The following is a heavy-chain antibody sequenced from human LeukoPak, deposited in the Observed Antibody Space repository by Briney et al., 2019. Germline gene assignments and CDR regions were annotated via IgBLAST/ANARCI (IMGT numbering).Heavy chain of an antibody. V-gene: IGHV3-23*01. CDR3: ARDIELSC. D-gene: IGHD1-26*01. CDR2: ISASGGNS. Sequence: GSLRLSCEASGFTFSDSAMSWVRQASGRGLEWVSLISASGGNSYYADSVKGRFTVSRDSSKNTLHLQMNSLRAEDTAVYYCARDIELSCWGQGTLVTVSS. CDR1: GFTFSDSA. J-gene: IGHJ4*02.